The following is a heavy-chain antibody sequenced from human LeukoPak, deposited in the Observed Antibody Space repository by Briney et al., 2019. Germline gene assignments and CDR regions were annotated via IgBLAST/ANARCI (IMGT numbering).Heavy chain of an antibody. CDR1: GGSISSGDYY. D-gene: IGHD3-16*01. J-gene: IGHJ4*02. CDR2: IYYSGST. V-gene: IGHV4-30-4*01. Sequence: SETLSLTCTVSGGSISSGDYYWSWIRQPPGKGLEWIGYIYYSGSTYYNPSLKSRVTISVDTSKNQFSLKLNSVTAADTAVYYCARTAGWSYGFDYWGQGTLVTVSS. CDR3: ARTAGWSYGFDY.